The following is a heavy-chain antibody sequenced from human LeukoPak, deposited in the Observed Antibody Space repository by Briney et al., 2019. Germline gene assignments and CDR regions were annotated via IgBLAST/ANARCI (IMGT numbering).Heavy chain of an antibody. V-gene: IGHV3-23*01. CDR1: GFTFSSYA. D-gene: IGHD3-3*01. Sequence: SGGSLRLSCAASGFTFSSYAMSWVRQAPGKGLEWVSAISGSGGSTYYADSVKGRFTISRDNSKNTLYLQMNSLRAEDTAVYYCAKGGNDFWSGLDYWRQGTLVTVSS. J-gene: IGHJ4*02. CDR3: AKGGNDFWSGLDY. CDR2: ISGSGGST.